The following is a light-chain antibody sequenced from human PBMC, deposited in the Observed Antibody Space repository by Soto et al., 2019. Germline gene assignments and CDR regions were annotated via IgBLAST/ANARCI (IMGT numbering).Light chain of an antibody. J-gene: IGKJ4*01. CDR1: QSVLYSSNNKNY. CDR3: QQYYSTPLT. CDR2: WAS. V-gene: IGKV4-1*01. Sequence: DIVMTQSPDSLAVSLGERATINCKSSQSVLYSSNNKNYLAWYQQKPGQPPKLIIYWASTLESGVPDRFSGSGSWTDCNLTLSNLQAEDVSVYYCQQYYSTPLTFGGGTKVEIK.